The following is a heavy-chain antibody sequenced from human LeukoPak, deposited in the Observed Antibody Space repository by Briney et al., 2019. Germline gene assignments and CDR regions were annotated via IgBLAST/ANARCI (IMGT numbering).Heavy chain of an antibody. CDR1: GYTFTSYD. Sequence: ASVKVSCKASGYTFTSYDINWVRQAAGQGPEWMGWMNPSSNNRGYGQKFQGRVTLTRNTSIATAYMELSSLRSEDTAVYYCARRSNGWTGYFDLWGRGTLLTVSS. V-gene: IGHV1-8*01. D-gene: IGHD6-19*01. CDR2: MNPSSNNR. J-gene: IGHJ2*01. CDR3: ARRSNGWTGYFDL.